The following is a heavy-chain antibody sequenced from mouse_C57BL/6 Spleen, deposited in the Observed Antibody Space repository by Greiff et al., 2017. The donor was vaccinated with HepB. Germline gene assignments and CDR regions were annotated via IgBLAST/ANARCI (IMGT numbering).Heavy chain of an antibody. CDR3: APSTMITDDYAMDY. CDR2: INPNNGGT. J-gene: IGHJ4*01. CDR1: GYTFTDYN. Sequence: EVQLQQSGPELVKPGASVKMSCKASGYTFTDYNMHWVKQSHGKSLEWIGYINPNNGGTSYNQKFKGKATLTVNKSSSTAYMELRSLTSEDSAVYYCAPSTMITDDYAMDYWGQGTSVTVSS. V-gene: IGHV1-22*01. D-gene: IGHD2-4*01.